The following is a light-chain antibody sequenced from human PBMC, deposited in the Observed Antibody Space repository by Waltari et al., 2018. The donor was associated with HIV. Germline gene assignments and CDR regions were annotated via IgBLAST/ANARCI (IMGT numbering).Light chain of an antibody. CDR2: GAS. Sequence: EIVMPQSPATLSLFPGYESPLSCRASQSVSNNLAWYQQRPGQSPRLLIYGASTSATDIPARFIGSGSGTEFTLTISSLQSEDFVVYYCQQYNNWPPAFGQGTTVDI. V-gene: IGKV3-15*01. CDR3: QQYNNWPPA. CDR1: QSVSNN. J-gene: IGKJ1*01.